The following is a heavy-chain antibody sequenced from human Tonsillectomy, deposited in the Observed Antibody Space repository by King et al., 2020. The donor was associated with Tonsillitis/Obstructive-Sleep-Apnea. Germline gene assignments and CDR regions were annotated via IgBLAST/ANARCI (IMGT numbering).Heavy chain of an antibody. J-gene: IGHJ4*02. Sequence: VQLVESGGGVVQPGRSLRLSCAASGFTFSSYAMHWVRQAPGKGLEWVAVISYDGSNKYYADSVKGRFTISRDNSKNTLYLQMNSLRAGDTAVYYCARVEEDVVVIALVDYWGQGTLVTVSS. CDR3: ARVEEDVVVIALVDY. CDR1: GFTFSSYA. CDR2: ISYDGSNK. D-gene: IGHD2-21*01. V-gene: IGHV3-30*01.